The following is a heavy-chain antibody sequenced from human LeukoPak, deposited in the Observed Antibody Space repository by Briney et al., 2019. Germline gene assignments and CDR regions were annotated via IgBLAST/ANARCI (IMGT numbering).Heavy chain of an antibody. V-gene: IGHV3-30*01. CDR2: ISYDGSNA. CDR1: GFTFGSYA. CDR3: ARENGVVVPAAILRNWFDP. J-gene: IGHJ5*02. Sequence: GGSLRLSCAASGFTFGSYAMRWVRQAPGKGLEWVAVISYDGSNAYYADSVKGRFTISRDNSKITLYLQMNSLSAEDTAVYYCARENGVVVPAAILRNWFDPWGQGTLVTVSS. D-gene: IGHD2-2*01.